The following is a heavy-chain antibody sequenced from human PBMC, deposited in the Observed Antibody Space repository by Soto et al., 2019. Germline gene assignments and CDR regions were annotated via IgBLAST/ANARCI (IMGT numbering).Heavy chain of an antibody. CDR1: GSTVSSSY. CDR3: GRGPISATGTKGGN. Sequence: EEHLVETGGGLIQPGGSLNLSCAASGSTVSSSYMSWVRQAPGRGLEWVSIIYSGGSTSYADSVKGRFTVSRDSSKNTLYLQMTSLRTEDTAVYYCGRGPISATGTKGGNWGQGTLVTVSS. D-gene: IGHD6-13*01. J-gene: IGHJ4*02. V-gene: IGHV3-53*02. CDR2: IYSGGST.